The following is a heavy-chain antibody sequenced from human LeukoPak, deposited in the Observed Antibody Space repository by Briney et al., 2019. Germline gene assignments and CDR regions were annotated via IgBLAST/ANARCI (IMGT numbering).Heavy chain of an antibody. D-gene: IGHD6-19*01. V-gene: IGHV4-39*01. CDR2: IYYSGSI. J-gene: IGHJ4*02. CDR3: ASIAVAGTNFDY. CDR1: GGSISSSSYY. Sequence: SETLSLTCTVSGGSISSSSYYWGWIRQPPGKGLEWIGSIYYSGSIYYNPSLKSRVTISVDTSKNQFSLKLSSVTAADTAVYYCASIAVAGTNFDYWGQGTLVTVSS.